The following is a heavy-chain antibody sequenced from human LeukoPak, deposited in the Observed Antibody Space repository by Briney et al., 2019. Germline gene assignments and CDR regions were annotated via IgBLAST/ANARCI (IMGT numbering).Heavy chain of an antibody. CDR2: IRYDGSNK. Sequence: PGGSLRLSCAASGFTFSSYGMHWVRQAPGKGLEWVAFIRYDGSNKYYADSVKGRFTISRDNSKNTLYLQMNSLRAEDTAVYYCAKGPVGYRSSTSCYFGWGQGTLVTVSS. V-gene: IGHV3-30*02. J-gene: IGHJ4*02. D-gene: IGHD2-2*01. CDR1: GFTFSSYG. CDR3: AKGPVGYRSSTSCYFG.